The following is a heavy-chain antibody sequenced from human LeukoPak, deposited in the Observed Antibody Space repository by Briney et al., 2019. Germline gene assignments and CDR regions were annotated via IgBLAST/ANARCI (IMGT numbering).Heavy chain of an antibody. CDR1: GYTFTSYG. CDR2: ISAYNGNT. V-gene: IGHV1-18*01. J-gene: IGHJ4*02. D-gene: IGHD5-18*01. Sequence: ASVKVSCKASGYTFTSYGISWVRQAPGQGLEWMGWISAYNGNTNYAQKLQGRVTMTTDTSTSTAYMELSSLRSEDTAVYYCARSQKVYSYDGGTGPPAYWGQGTLVTVSS. CDR3: ARSQKVYSYDGGTGPPAY.